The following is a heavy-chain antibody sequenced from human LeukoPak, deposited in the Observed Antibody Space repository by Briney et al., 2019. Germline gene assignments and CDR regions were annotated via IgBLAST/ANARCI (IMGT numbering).Heavy chain of an antibody. D-gene: IGHD3-22*01. Sequence: PSETLSLTCAVYGGSFSGYHWSWIRQPPGKGLEWIGEINHSGSTNYNPSLKSRVTISVDTSKNQFFLKLSSVTGADTAVYYCARAPRYWAGSGYVFDYWGQGTLVTVSS. J-gene: IGHJ4*02. V-gene: IGHV4-34*01. CDR2: INHSGST. CDR3: ARAPRYWAGSGYVFDY. CDR1: GGSFSGYH.